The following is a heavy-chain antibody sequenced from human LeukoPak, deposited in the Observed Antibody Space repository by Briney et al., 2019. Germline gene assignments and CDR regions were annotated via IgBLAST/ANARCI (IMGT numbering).Heavy chain of an antibody. CDR2: IRGSDGRT. J-gene: IGHJ4*02. Sequence: GASLRLSCAASGFTFDTYGMTWVRQAPGKGLEWVSGIRGSDGRTYYADSVKGRFTISKDNSKNTLYLQMNSLRAEDTAVYYRAKGGWLDCWGGGTLVTVSS. CDR3: AKGGWLDC. CDR1: GFTFDTYG. V-gene: IGHV3-23*01.